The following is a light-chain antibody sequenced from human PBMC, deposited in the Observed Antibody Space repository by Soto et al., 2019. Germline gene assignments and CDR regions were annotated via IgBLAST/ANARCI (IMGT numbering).Light chain of an antibody. CDR2: GAS. J-gene: IGKJ1*01. Sequence: EIVLTQSPGTLSFSPGERATLSCRASQSVSSNYLAWYRRKPGQAPRLLIYGASNRATDIPGRFSGSGYGTDFTLTITRLEPEDFAVYYCQQYGRSPPTFGPGTRVEIK. V-gene: IGKV3-20*01. CDR3: QQYGRSPPT. CDR1: QSVSSNY.